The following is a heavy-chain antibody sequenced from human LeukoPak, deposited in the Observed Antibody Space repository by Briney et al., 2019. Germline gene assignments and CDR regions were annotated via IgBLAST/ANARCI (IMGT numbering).Heavy chain of an antibody. V-gene: IGHV4-34*01. D-gene: IGHD2-15*01. Sequence: PSETLSLTCAVYGGSFSGYYWSWIRQPPGKGLEWIGEINHSGSTNYNPSLKSRVTISVDTSKNQFSLKPSSVTAADTAVYYCVVYCSGGSCYSAFDYWGQGTLVTVSS. CDR3: VVYCSGGSCYSAFDY. CDR2: INHSGST. J-gene: IGHJ4*02. CDR1: GGSFSGYY.